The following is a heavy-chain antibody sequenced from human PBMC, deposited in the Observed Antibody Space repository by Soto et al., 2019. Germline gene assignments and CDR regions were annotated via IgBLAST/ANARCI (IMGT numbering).Heavy chain of an antibody. CDR1: AFSSTNAW. Sequence: EVQLVESGGGLVKLGGSLRLSCAASAFSSTNAWMTWVRQAPGKGLEWIGRIKSKNDGGTTDYAAPVKGRFAISRDESKNTLYLQMNSLKADATTVYYCTNGWGPWAGSGMNVWGQGTTVIVSS. D-gene: IGHD3-10*01. V-gene: IGHV3-15*01. CDR3: TNGWGPWAGSGMNV. CDR2: IKSKNDGGTT. J-gene: IGHJ6*02.